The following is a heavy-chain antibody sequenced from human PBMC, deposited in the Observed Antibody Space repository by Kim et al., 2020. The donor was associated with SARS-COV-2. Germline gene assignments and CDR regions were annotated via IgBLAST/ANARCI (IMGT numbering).Heavy chain of an antibody. D-gene: IGHD4-17*01. CDR1: GGSFSGYY. V-gene: IGHV4-34*01. J-gene: IGHJ2*01. CDR2: INHSGST. Sequence: SETLSLTCAVYGGSFSGYYWSWIRQPPGKGLEWIGEINHSGSTNYNPSLKSRVTISVDTSKNQFSLKLSSVTAADTAVYYCARKGLKIYGAHYWYFDLWGRGTLVTVSS. CDR3: ARKGLKIYGAHYWYFDL.